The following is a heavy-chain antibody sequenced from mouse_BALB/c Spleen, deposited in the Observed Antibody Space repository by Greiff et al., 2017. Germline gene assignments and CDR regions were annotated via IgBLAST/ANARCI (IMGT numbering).Heavy chain of an antibody. CDR3: ATYYYGSSYGAMDY. Sequence: QVQLQQSGPELVKPGASVKISCKSSGYSFTSYYIHWVKQRPGQGLEWIGCIFPGSGNTKYNEKFKGKATLTADKSSSTAYMQLSSLTSEDSAVYFCATYYYGSSYGAMDYWGQGTSVTVSS. D-gene: IGHD1-1*01. CDR2: IFPGSGNT. V-gene: IGHV1-66*01. CDR1: GYSFTSYY. J-gene: IGHJ4*01.